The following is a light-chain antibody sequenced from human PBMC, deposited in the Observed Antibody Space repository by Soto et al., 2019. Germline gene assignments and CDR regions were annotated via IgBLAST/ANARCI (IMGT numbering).Light chain of an antibody. V-gene: IGKV1-39*01. CDR3: QQSYSTPST. CDR2: AAS. J-gene: IGKJ1*01. Sequence: DIQMTQSPSSLSASVGDRVTITCRASQSISSYLNWYQQKPGKAPKLLIYAASSLQSGVPSRFSGSGSGTDFTLTISSLQPEDFAYYYCQQSYSTPSTFGQGTKVEIK. CDR1: QSISSY.